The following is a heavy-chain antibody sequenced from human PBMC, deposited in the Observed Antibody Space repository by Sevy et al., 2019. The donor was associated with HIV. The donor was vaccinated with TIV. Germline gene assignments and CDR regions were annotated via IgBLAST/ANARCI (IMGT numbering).Heavy chain of an antibody. CDR2: FSSSSSYI. CDR1: GFTFSSYS. Sequence: GGSLRLSCAASGFTFSSYSMNWVRQAPGKGLEWVSSFSSSSSYIYYADSVKGRFTISRDNAKNSLYLQMNSLRAEDTAVYYCARDFLTYYDYVWGSYSYWGQGTLVTVSS. V-gene: IGHV3-21*01. D-gene: IGHD3-16*01. CDR3: ARDFLTYYDYVWGSYSY. J-gene: IGHJ4*02.